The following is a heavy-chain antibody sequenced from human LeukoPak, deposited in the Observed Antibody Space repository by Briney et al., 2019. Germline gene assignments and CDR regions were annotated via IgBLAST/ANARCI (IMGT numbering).Heavy chain of an antibody. V-gene: IGHV3-49*04. J-gene: IGHJ4*02. D-gene: IGHD1-26*01. CDR1: GFTFGDYA. CDR2: IRSKAYGGTT. Sequence: GGSLRLSCTASGFTFGDYAMSWVRQALGKGLEWVGFIRSKAYGGTTEYAASVKGRFTISRDDSKSIAYPQMNSLKTEDTAVYYCTRTGGGSYFSAIFDYWGQGTLVTVSS. CDR3: TRTGGGSYFSAIFDY.